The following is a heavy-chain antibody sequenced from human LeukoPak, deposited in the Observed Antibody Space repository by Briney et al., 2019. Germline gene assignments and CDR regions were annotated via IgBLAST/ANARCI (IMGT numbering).Heavy chain of an antibody. J-gene: IGHJ6*03. Sequence: GESLKISCKGSGYSFTSYWIGWGRQLPGKGLEWMGIIYPGDSDTRYSPSFQGQVTISADKSISTAYLQWSSLKASDTAMYYCARQHSYGLYYMDVWGKGTTVTVSS. CDR2: IYPGDSDT. V-gene: IGHV5-51*01. CDR1: GYSFTSYW. CDR3: ARQHSYGLYYMDV. D-gene: IGHD5-18*01.